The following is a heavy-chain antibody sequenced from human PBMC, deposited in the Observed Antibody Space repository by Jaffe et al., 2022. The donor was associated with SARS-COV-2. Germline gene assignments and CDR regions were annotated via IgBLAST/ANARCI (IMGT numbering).Heavy chain of an antibody. D-gene: IGHD1-7*01. Sequence: QLVESGGGLVQSGGSLRLSCAASRFTFTTYWMTFMRQAPGKGLEWVASIKPDGGEKYYVDSVKGRFTISRDNAKNSLYLQMNSLRAEDTAVYYCVRDRNWNYGAFDSWGQGTMVTVSS. CDR1: RFTFTTYW. CDR3: VRDRNWNYGAFDS. J-gene: IGHJ3*02. V-gene: IGHV3-7*03. CDR2: IKPDGGEK.